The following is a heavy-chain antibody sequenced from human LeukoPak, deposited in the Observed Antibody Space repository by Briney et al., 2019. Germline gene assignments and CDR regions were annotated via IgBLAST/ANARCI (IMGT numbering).Heavy chain of an antibody. V-gene: IGHV3-15*01. D-gene: IGHD3-3*01. J-gene: IGHJ3*02. Sequence: GGSLRLSCAASGFTLSTAWMSWVRQAPGKGLEWVGHIKSKSSGGTTDYAAPVKGRFTISRDDSENTLYLQMNSLKTEDTAMYYCTTEGVGGGAFNIWGQGTMVTVSS. CDR2: IKSKSSGGTT. CDR3: TTEGVGGGAFNI. CDR1: GFTLSTAW.